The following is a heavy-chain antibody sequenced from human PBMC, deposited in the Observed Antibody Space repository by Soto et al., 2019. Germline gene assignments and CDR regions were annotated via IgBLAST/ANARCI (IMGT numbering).Heavy chain of an antibody. CDR2: LYYSGST. Sequence: SETLSLTCTVSGGSISSYYWSWIRQPPGKGLEWIGYLYYSGSTNYNPSLKSRVTVSVDTSKSQFSLKLNSVTAAETAVYYCARWSGGTWVRNAFDIWGQGTMVTVSS. V-gene: IGHV4-59*08. CDR3: ARWSGGTWVRNAFDI. CDR1: GGSISSYY. D-gene: IGHD6-25*01. J-gene: IGHJ3*02.